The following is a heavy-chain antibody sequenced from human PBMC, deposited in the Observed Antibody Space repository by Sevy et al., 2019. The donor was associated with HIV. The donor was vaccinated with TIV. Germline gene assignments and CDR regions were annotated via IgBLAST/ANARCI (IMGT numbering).Heavy chain of an antibody. D-gene: IGHD6-19*01. V-gene: IGHV4-39*01. CDR2: LYSTGAT. J-gene: IGHJ2*01. CDR3: ATPLPSGWYEGTGCYFDL. CDR1: GGSISSSSYY. Sequence: SETLSLTCTISGGSISSSSYYWGWIRQPPGKGLEWMGSLYSTGATSYNPSLESRVTVSADTSRNRFYLKLDSVSAADTAVYYCATPLPSGWYEGTGCYFDLWGRGTLVTVSS.